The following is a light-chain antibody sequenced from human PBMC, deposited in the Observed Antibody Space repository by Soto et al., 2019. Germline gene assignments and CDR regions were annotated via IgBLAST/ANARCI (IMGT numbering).Light chain of an antibody. V-gene: IGLV1-40*01. CDR2: VNS. Sequence: QSVLTQPPSVSGAPGQRVTISCTGSSSNIGAGYDVHWYQQLPGTAPQLLIYVNSNRPSGVPDLFSGSKYGTSASLAITGLQAEEEADYYCQSSDSSLSGVVFGGGTKLTVL. CDR3: QSSDSSLSGVV. J-gene: IGLJ2*01. CDR1: SSNIGAGYD.